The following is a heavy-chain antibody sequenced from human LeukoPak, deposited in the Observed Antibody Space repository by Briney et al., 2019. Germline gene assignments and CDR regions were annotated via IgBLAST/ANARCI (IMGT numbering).Heavy chain of an antibody. Sequence: GGSLRLSCAASGFTFDDYAMSWVRQTPGKGLEWVSGTNWDGGRTGYADSVKGRFTISRDNAKNSLYLQMNSLRVEDTAMYYCARERRDEVVVAVYFDYWGQGTLVTVSS. D-gene: IGHD2-15*01. CDR2: TNWDGGRT. J-gene: IGHJ4*02. CDR1: GFTFDDYA. V-gene: IGHV3-20*04. CDR3: ARERRDEVVVAVYFDY.